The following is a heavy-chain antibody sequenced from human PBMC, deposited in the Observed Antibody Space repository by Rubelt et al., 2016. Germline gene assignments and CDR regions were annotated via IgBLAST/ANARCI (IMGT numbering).Heavy chain of an antibody. D-gene: IGHD3-3*01. J-gene: IGHJ6*02. CDR3: ARGSRGFYDFWSGSPYGMDV. CDR2: YSGST. V-gene: IGHV4-39*07. Sequence: YSGSTYYNPSLKSRVTISVDTSKNQFSLKLSSVTAADTAVYYCARGSRGFYDFWSGSPYGMDVWGQGTTVTVSS.